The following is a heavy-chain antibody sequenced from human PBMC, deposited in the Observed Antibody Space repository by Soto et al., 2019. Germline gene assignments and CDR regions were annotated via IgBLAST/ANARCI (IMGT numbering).Heavy chain of an antibody. CDR1: GFTFSNAW. CDR2: IYTGGYT. J-gene: IGHJ6*02. Sequence: GGSLRLSCAASGFTFSNAWMNWVRQAPGKGLEWVSIIYTGGYTFYAESVKDRFIISRDSSKNTLYLQLSSLRAEDTAVYYCAREKGNAMDIWGQGTPVTVSS. D-gene: IGHD3-10*01. CDR3: AREKGNAMDI. V-gene: IGHV3-66*01.